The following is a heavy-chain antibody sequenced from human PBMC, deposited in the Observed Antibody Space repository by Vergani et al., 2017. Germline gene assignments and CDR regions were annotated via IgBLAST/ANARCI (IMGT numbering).Heavy chain of an antibody. CDR2: IYYSGST. V-gene: IGHV4-59*01. J-gene: IGHJ3*02. D-gene: IGHD3-22*01. CDR3: AGVRADSSGYSDAFDI. Sequence: QVQLQESGPGLVKPSETLSLTCTVSGGSISSYYWSWIRQPPGKGLEWIGYIYYSGSTTYNPSLKRRVTISVDTSKNQFSLKLSSVTAADTAVYYCAGVRADSSGYSDAFDIWGQGTMVTVSS. CDR1: GGSISSYY.